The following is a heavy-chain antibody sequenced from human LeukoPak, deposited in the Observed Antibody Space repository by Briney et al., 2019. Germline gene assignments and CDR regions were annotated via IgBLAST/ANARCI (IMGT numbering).Heavy chain of an antibody. Sequence: GGSLRLSCAASGFTFSTFGMTWVRQAPGKGLEWVSGISGSDRSIYYADSVKGRFTISRDNSKNTLYLQMNSLGPEDTAVYYCARDYSGTYYGFDYWSQGTLVTVSS. J-gene: IGHJ4*02. CDR1: GFTFSTFG. D-gene: IGHD1-26*01. CDR3: ARDYSGTYYGFDY. CDR2: ISGSDRSI. V-gene: IGHV3-23*01.